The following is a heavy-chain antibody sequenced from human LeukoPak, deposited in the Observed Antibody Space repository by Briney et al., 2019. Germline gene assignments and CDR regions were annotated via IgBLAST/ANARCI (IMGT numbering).Heavy chain of an antibody. J-gene: IGHJ4*02. V-gene: IGHV1-46*01. D-gene: IGHD1-1*01. CDR1: GNTFIGYW. Sequence: ASVKVSCKASGNTFIGYWIHWVRQAPGQGLEWMGAINPRGDATIGAQKFQGRVTTTRDTSTSTVYIELSSLRSEDTAVYYCAREGQQLKHFDYWGQGTLLTVSS. CDR2: INPRGDAT. CDR3: AREGQQLKHFDY.